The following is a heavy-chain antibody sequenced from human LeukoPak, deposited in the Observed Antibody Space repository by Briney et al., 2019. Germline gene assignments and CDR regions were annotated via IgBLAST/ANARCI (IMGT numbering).Heavy chain of an antibody. V-gene: IGHV4-34*01. Sequence: GSLRLSCEGSGFPFGSYVMTWVRQAPGKGLEWIGEINHSGSTNYNPSLKSRVTISVDTSKNQFSLKLSSVTAADMAVYYCARAPLMAARPFDYWGQGTLVTVSS. J-gene: IGHJ4*02. CDR3: ARAPLMAARPFDY. CDR1: GFPFGSYV. CDR2: INHSGST. D-gene: IGHD6-6*01.